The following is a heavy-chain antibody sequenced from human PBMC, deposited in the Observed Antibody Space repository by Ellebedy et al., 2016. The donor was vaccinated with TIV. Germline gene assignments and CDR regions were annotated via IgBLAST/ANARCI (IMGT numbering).Heavy chain of an antibody. J-gene: IGHJ4*02. Sequence: AASVKVSCKASGYTFSDYYIEWVRQAPGQGLEWMGIINPSGGTTTYAQKLQGRVTMTRDTSTSTVYMELTSLRTEDTAMYYCARDTGRIAAAGLDFWGQGTLVTVS. D-gene: IGHD6-25*01. CDR1: GYTFSDYY. V-gene: IGHV1-46*04. CDR2: INPSGGTT. CDR3: ARDTGRIAAAGLDF.